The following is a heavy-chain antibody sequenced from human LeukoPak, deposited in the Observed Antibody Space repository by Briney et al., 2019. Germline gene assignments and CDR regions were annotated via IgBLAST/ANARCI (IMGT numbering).Heavy chain of an antibody. CDR2: ISGSGTSA. Sequence: GGSLRLSCAASGFTFSSYAMSWVRQAPGKGLEWVSAISGSGTSAYYADSVKGRFTISRDNSKNTLYLQMNSLRAEDTAIYYCAKDDYIVVVMAATIAYWGQGTLVTVSS. J-gene: IGHJ4*02. CDR3: AKDDYIVVVMAATIAY. V-gene: IGHV3-23*01. D-gene: IGHD2-15*01. CDR1: GFTFSSYA.